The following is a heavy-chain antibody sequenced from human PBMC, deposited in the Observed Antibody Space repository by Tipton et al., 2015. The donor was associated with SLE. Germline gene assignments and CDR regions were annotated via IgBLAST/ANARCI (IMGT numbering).Heavy chain of an antibody. D-gene: IGHD2-2*01. CDR3: AKEPSAGSDTEVDP. V-gene: IGHV3-23*01. Sequence: SLRLSCAASGVTFGNYVVSWVRQAPGKGLEWVSGISGSGGSTFYADSVKGRFTISRDNFKNIVYLQMNSLRVDDTATYYCAKEPSAGSDTEVDPWGQGTLVTVSS. CDR1: GVTFGNYV. J-gene: IGHJ5*02. CDR2: ISGSGGST.